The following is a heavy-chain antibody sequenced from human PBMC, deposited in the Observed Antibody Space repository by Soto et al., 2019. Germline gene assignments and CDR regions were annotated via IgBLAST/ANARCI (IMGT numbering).Heavy chain of an antibody. Sequence: PSETLSLTCTVSGGSISSYYWSWIRQPPGKGLEWIGSIYSSGSTTYNPSLKSRVPISVDTSKSQFSLKLSSVPAADTAVYYCATQTPSGRSEIPYYFDYWGQGTLVTVSS. V-gene: IGHV4-59*08. D-gene: IGHD3-3*01. CDR1: GGSISSYY. J-gene: IGHJ4*02. CDR3: ATQTPSGRSEIPYYFDY. CDR2: IYSSGST.